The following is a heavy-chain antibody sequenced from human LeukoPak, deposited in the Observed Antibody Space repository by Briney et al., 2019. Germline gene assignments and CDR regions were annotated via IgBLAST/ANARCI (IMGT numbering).Heavy chain of an antibody. J-gene: IGHJ6*02. Sequence: GGSLRLPCAASGFTFSSYSMNWVRQAPGKGLEWVSSISSSSSYIYYADSVKCRFTISRDNAKNLLYLQMNSLRAEDTAVYYCARVCRDGYNDWYYYGMDVWGQGTTVTVSS. D-gene: IGHD5-24*01. CDR2: ISSSSSYI. V-gene: IGHV3-21*01. CDR3: ARVCRDGYNDWYYYGMDV. CDR1: GFTFSSYS.